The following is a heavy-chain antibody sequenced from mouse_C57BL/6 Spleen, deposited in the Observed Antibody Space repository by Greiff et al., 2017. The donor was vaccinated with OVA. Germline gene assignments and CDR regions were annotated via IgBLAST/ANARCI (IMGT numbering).Heavy chain of an antibody. CDR1: GYTFTSYW. D-gene: IGHD3-2*02. V-gene: IGHV1-52*01. Sequence: QVQLQQPGAELVRPGSSVKLSCKASGYTFTSYWMHWVKQRPIQGLEWIGYIDPSDSDTNYNQKFKDKATLTVDNSSSTAYMQLSSLTSEDSAVYYCARKYSAGFYWGQGTTLTVSS. J-gene: IGHJ2*01. CDR3: ARKYSAGFY. CDR2: IDPSDSDT.